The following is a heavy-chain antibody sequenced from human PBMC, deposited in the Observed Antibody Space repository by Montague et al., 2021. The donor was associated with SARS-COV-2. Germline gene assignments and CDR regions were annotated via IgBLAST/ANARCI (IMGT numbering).Heavy chain of an antibody. Sequence: SETLSLTCTVSGGSISSYYWSWIRQPPGKGLEWIGYIYYSESTNXXPSLKSRVTISVDTSKNQFSLKLSSVTAADTAVYYCARQRRYQLPITIFGVVMADAFDIWGQGTMVTVSS. V-gene: IGHV4-59*08. CDR2: IYYSEST. CDR1: GGSISSYY. CDR3: ARQRRYQLPITIFGVVMADAFDI. J-gene: IGHJ3*02. D-gene: IGHD3-3*01.